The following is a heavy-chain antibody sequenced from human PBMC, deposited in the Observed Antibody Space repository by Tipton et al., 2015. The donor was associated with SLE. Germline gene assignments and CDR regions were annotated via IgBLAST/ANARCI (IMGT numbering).Heavy chain of an antibody. CDR1: GFIFSTYA. V-gene: IGHV3-64D*06. J-gene: IGHJ3*02. CDR2: ISSDGGST. CDR3: VKGRNYYYDSNDDAFDI. D-gene: IGHD3-22*01. Sequence: SLRLSCADSGFIFSTYAMHWVRQAPGKGLEYVSAISSDGGSTYYADSVKGRFTMSRDNSKNNLYLQMSILRPEDTAVYYCVKGRNYYYDSNDDAFDIWGQGTMVTVSS.